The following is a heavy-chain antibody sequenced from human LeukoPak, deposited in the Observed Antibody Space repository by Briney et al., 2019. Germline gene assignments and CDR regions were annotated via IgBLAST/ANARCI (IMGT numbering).Heavy chain of an antibody. CDR2: ISFDGSSQ. J-gene: IGHJ6*03. CDR1: GFTFGNHA. D-gene: IGHD3-10*01. CDR3: ARDLAMVRGVIRNYMDV. Sequence: GGSLRLSCAASGFTFGNHAMHWVRQAPGKGLEWLAVISFDGSSQNYADAVKGRFIISRDNSKNTLYLQMNSLRAEDTAVYYCARDLAMVRGVIRNYMDVWGKGTTVSVSS. V-gene: IGHV3-30*03.